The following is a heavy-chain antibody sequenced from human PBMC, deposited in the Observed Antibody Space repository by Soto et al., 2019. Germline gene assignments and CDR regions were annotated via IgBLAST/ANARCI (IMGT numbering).Heavy chain of an antibody. CDR3: AIIAAREPSGY. Sequence: PGGSLRLSCAASGFTFSSYAMHWVRQAPGKGLEWVAVISYDGSNKYYADSVKGRFTISRDNSKNTLYLQMNSLRAEDTAVYYCAIIAAREPSGYWGQGTLVTVSS. CDR2: ISYDGSNK. D-gene: IGHD6-6*01. CDR1: GFTFSSYA. J-gene: IGHJ4*02. V-gene: IGHV3-30-3*01.